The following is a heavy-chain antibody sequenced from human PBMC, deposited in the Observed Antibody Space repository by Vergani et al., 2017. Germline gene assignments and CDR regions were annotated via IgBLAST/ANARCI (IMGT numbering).Heavy chain of an antibody. CDR1: GGSMSGYY. Sequence: QVRLQESGPGLVKPSETLSLTCSVSGGSMSGYYWSWIRQPPGKELEWIGYMYHSGSTNYNPSLETRVTISGDTSKNQFSLKLNSVTAADTAVYYCGRVADLYDLGSRLLDLWGQGILVTVSS. D-gene: IGHD3-10*01. V-gene: IGHV4-59*01. CDR2: MYHSGST. J-gene: IGHJ5*02. CDR3: GRVADLYDLGSRLLDL.